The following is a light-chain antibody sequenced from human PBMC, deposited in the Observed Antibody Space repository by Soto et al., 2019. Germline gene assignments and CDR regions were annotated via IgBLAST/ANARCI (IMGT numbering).Light chain of an antibody. CDR3: QQYNSYSWT. J-gene: IGKJ1*01. Sequence: IHMTDSPSTLSASVCYRVTITFRANQGISNWLAWYQKKPGKVPKLLIYKASNLDYGVPSRFSGSGSGTEFTLTISSLQPDDFATYYCQQYNSYSWTFGQGTKVDIK. V-gene: IGKV1-5*03. CDR2: KAS. CDR1: QGISNW.